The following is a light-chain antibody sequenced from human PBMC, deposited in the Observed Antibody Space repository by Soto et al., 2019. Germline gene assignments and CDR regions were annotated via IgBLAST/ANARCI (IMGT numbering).Light chain of an antibody. J-gene: IGKJ4*01. CDR1: QGISSY. CDR2: AAS. CDR3: QQYYSYHALT. Sequence: AIRMTQSPSSFSASTGDRVTITCRASQGISSYLAWYQQKPGKAPKLLIYAASTLQSGVPSRFSVSGSGTDFPLTISCLQSEDFATYDCQQYYSYHALTFGGGTKVEIK. V-gene: IGKV1-8*01.